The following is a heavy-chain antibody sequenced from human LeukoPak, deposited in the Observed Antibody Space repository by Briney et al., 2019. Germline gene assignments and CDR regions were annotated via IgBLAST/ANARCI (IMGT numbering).Heavy chain of an antibody. CDR2: ISAYNGNT. D-gene: IGHD1-26*01. CDR3: ARGGGSLLDY. V-gene: IGHV1-18*04. Sequence: ASVKVSCKASGYTFTGYYMHWVRQAPGQGLEWMGWISAYNGNTNNAQKLQGRVTMTTDTSTSTAYMELRSLRSDDTAVYYCARGGGSLLDYWGQGTLVTVSS. J-gene: IGHJ4*02. CDR1: GYTFTGYY.